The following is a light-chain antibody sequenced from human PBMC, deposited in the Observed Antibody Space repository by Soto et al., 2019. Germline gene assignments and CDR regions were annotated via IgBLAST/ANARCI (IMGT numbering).Light chain of an antibody. V-gene: IGKV3-20*01. CDR3: QPYGSSPGLT. CDR1: QSVSSSY. CDR2: GAS. J-gene: IGKJ4*01. Sequence: EIVLTQSPGTLSLSPGERATLSCRASQSVSSSYLAWYQQKPGQAPRLLIYGASSRATGIPDRFSGSGSGTDFTLTISRLEPEAFAVYYCQPYGSSPGLTFGGGTKVEIK.